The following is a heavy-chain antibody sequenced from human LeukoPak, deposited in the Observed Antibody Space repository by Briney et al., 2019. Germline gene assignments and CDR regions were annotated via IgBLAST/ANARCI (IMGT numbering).Heavy chain of an antibody. CDR3: VKERSTTGYFED. CDR1: GFSFEDYA. CDR2: ISWNSRSI. D-gene: IGHD6-13*01. J-gene: IGHJ4*02. Sequence: AGGSLRLSCAASGFSFEDYAMHWVRQAPGKGLDWVAAISWNSRSINYADSVKGQFTISRDNAKNSLYLQMNSLRVEDTAFYYCVKERSTTGYFEDWGQGTLVTVSS. V-gene: IGHV3-9*01.